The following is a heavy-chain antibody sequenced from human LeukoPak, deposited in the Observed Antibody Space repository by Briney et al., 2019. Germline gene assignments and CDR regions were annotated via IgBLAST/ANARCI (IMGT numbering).Heavy chain of an antibody. CDR2: ISSSSSTI. Sequence: GGSLRLSCAASGFTFSSYSMNWVRQAPGKGLEWVSYISSSSSTIYYADSVKGRFTISRDNAKNSLYLQMNSLRAEDTAVYYCARGSLSGGDWFDPWGQGTLVTVSS. CDR3: ARGSLSGGDWFDP. J-gene: IGHJ5*02. V-gene: IGHV3-48*01. D-gene: IGHD3-10*01. CDR1: GFTFSSYS.